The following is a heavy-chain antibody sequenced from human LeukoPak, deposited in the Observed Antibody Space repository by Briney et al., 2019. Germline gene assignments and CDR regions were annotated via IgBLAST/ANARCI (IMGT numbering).Heavy chain of an antibody. CDR3: ARGLGYGSGSYYYYYGMDV. J-gene: IGHJ6*02. D-gene: IGHD3-10*01. CDR2: IHSGGST. Sequence: GGSLRLSCAASGFTVSSNYMSWVRQAPGKGLEWVSVIHSGGSTYYADSVKGRFTISRDNSKNTLYLQMNSLRAEDTAVYYCARGLGYGSGSYYYYYGMDVWGQGTTVTVSS. CDR1: GFTVSSNY. V-gene: IGHV3-66*02.